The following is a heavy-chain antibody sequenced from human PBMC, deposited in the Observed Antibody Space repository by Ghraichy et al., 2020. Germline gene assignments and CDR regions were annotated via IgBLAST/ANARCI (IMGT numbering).Heavy chain of an antibody. CDR2: VHYSGSA. J-gene: IGHJ4*02. V-gene: IGHV4-61*01. Sequence: SETLSLTCSVSGGSVSSGSYYWSWIRQPPGKGLEWIGYVHYSGSAKYNPSLKSRVTISLDTSKNQFSLKLNSVTAADTAIYYCASFGGGKPFDYWGQGTLVTVSS. D-gene: IGHD4-23*01. CDR3: ASFGGGKPFDY. CDR1: GGSVSSGSYY.